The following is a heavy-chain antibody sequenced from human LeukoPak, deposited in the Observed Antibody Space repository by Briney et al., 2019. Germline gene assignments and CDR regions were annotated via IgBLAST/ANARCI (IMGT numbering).Heavy chain of an antibody. CDR3: ARDGLNCSGGNCSPIGAFDI. CDR2: IGIAGDT. CDR1: GFTFSSYD. D-gene: IGHD2-15*01. J-gene: IGHJ3*02. Sequence: GGSLRLSCAASGFTFSSYDMHWVRQAAGKGLEWVSAIGIAGDTYYPGSVKGRFTISRENAKNSLYLQMNSLRAGDTAVYYCARDGLNCSGGNCSPIGAFDIWGLGTMVTVSS. V-gene: IGHV3-13*01.